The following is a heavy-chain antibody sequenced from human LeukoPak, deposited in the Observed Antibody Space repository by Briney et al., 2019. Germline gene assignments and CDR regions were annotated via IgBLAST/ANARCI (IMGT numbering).Heavy chain of an antibody. CDR3: ARVPYYYGSRNGWLAGGDFDY. CDR1: GDSISSTNR. V-gene: IGHV4-4*02. Sequence: SGTLTLTCGVSGDSISSTNRWSWVRQPPGKGLEWIGEIYHSGSTNYNPSLKSRVTISVDKSKNQFSLKLSSVTAADTAVYYCARVPYYYGSRNGWLAGGDFDYWGQGTLVTVSS. J-gene: IGHJ4*02. CDR2: IYHSGST. D-gene: IGHD3-10*01.